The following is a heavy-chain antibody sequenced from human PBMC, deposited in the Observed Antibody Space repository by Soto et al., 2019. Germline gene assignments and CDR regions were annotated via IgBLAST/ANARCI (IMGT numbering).Heavy chain of an antibody. CDR1: GFTFSSYA. D-gene: IGHD2-2*01. Sequence: GESQKISCAASGFTFSSYAMHWVRQVPGKGLVWVSRINTDGGSTSYADSVKGRFTISRDNAKNTLFLQMTGLRVDDTSVYYCAREAGYCSRTSCYRRAFDTWGQGTMVTVS. J-gene: IGHJ3*02. V-gene: IGHV3-74*01. CDR2: INTDGGST. CDR3: AREAGYCSRTSCYRRAFDT.